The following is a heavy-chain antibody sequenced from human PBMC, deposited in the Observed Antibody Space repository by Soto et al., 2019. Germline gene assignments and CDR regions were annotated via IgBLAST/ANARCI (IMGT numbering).Heavy chain of an antibody. Sequence: SETLSLTGAAYGGSFSGYYWSWIRQPPGKGREWIGEINHSGSANYNPSLKSRVTISVETSNNQFSLKLSSVTAADTAVYYCARGVYCSGGSCYNFDYWGQGTLVTVSS. V-gene: IGHV4-34*01. D-gene: IGHD2-15*01. J-gene: IGHJ4*02. CDR1: GGSFSGYY. CDR3: ARGVYCSGGSCYNFDY. CDR2: INHSGSA.